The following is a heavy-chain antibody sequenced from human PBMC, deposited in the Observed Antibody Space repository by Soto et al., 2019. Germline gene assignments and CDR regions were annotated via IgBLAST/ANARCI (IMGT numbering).Heavy chain of an antibody. V-gene: IGHV4-34*01. Sequence: SETLSLTCAVYGGSFSGYYWSWIRQPPGKGLEWIGEINHSGSTNYNPSLKSRVTISVDTSKNQFSLKLSSVTAADTAVYYCARVDVTTTWYFELWGRGTLVTVSS. CDR3: ARVDVTTTWYFEL. CDR2: INHSGST. CDR1: GGSFSGYY. D-gene: IGHD4-17*01. J-gene: IGHJ2*01.